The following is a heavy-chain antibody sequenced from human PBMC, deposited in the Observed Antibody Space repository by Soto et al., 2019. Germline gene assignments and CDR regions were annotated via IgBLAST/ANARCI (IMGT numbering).Heavy chain of an antibody. V-gene: IGHV4-34*01. CDR3: ARGQEGVVATH. Sequence: QVQLQQWGAGLLKPSETLSLNCAVHGGSLSGYYWSWIRQPPGKGLEWIGEIKDGGYTNYSPSLKSRAIISSDTSNNQFSLRLNSVTAADTGLYYCARGQEGVVATHWDQGALVTVSS. CDR1: GGSLSGYY. J-gene: IGHJ4*02. D-gene: IGHD5-12*01. CDR2: IKDGGYT.